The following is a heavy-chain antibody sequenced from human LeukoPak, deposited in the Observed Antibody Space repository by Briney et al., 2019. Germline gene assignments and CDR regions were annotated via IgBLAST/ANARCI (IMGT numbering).Heavy chain of an antibody. J-gene: IGHJ4*02. V-gene: IGHV3-23*01. D-gene: IGHD2-15*01. Sequence: GGSLRLSCVASEFTFSSYGMSWVRQTPRKGLEWVSWISGNSANKYYADSVKGRFTISRDNSKNTLYLQMNSLRAEDTAVYYCAKGDIVVVVAATVFDYWGQGTPVTVSS. CDR3: AKGDIVVVVAATVFDY. CDR1: EFTFSSYG. CDR2: ISGNSANK.